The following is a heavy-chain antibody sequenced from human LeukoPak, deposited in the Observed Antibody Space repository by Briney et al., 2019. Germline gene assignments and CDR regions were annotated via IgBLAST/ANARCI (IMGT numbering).Heavy chain of an antibody. V-gene: IGHV3-30*18. CDR1: GFTFSRYG. J-gene: IGHJ2*01. CDR2: ITYDGTDK. CDR3: AKDLGVTMIVVGAYWYFDL. D-gene: IGHD3-22*01. Sequence: GGSLRLSCAASGFTFSRYGMQWVRQAPGKGLEWVAIITYDGTDKNYADSVKGRFTISRDNSKSTVYLQMNSLRAEDTAVYYCAKDLGVTMIVVGAYWYFDLWGRGTLVTVSS.